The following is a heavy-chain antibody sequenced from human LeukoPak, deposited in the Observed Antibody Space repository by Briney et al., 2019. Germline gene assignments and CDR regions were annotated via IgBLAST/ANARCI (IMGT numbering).Heavy chain of an antibody. V-gene: IGHV4-4*07. J-gene: IGHJ4*02. D-gene: IGHD3-10*01. CDR3: ARGRITMVRGVIGGDYFDY. Sequence: SETLSLTCTVSGGSISSYYWSWIRQPAGKGLEWIGRIYTSGSTNYNPSLKSRVTISVDTSKNQFSLKLSSVTAADTAVYYCARGRITMVRGVIGGDYFDYWGQGTLVTVSS. CDR2: IYTSGST. CDR1: GGSISSYY.